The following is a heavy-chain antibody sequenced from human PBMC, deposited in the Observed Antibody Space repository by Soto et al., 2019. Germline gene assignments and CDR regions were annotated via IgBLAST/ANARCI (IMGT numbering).Heavy chain of an antibody. CDR1: GFTFSIYG. J-gene: IGHJ6*02. CDR2: IWYDGSNK. D-gene: IGHD3-10*01. CDR3: ARDDRFGDLIRGYGMDV. V-gene: IGHV3-33*01. Sequence: QVQLVESGGGVVQPGRSLRLSCAASGFTFSIYGMHWVRQAPGKGLEWVAVIWYDGSNKYYADSVKGRFTISRDNSKNTLYLQMNSLRAEDTAVYYCARDDRFGDLIRGYGMDVWGQGTTVTVSS.